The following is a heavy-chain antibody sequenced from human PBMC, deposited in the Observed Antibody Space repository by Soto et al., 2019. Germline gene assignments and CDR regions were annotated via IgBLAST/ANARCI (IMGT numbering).Heavy chain of an antibody. V-gene: IGHV3-21*06. J-gene: IGHJ6*02. CDR1: GFTFSDEN. D-gene: IGHD2-2*01. CDR3: ARDSDCHSTSCFFPPHV. Sequence: LRLSCSASGFTFSDENMSWVRQVPGKGLEWVSGISGGGSYIFYADSVQGRFSISRDNPKNSLFLEMNSLRVEDTAVYYCARDSDCHSTSCFFPPHVWGQGTTVTVSS. CDR2: ISGGGSYI.